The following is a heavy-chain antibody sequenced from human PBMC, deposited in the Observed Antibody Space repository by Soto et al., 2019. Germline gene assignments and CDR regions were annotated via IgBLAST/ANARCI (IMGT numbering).Heavy chain of an antibody. Sequence: QVELVQSGPEMMQPGASVKVSCKASGFTSLSYAFHWVRQAPGQGPQWLGWINAGVDGTIYSQRYQGRLKYTRDSSANIVYVGVNTLTNEDTAVYYCAGEVQGVAFFAWWGEGPGVPASS. V-gene: IGHV1-3*01. D-gene: IGHD3-9*01. CDR1: GFTSLSYA. CDR2: INAGVDGT. CDR3: AGEVQGVAFFAW. J-gene: IGHJ1*01.